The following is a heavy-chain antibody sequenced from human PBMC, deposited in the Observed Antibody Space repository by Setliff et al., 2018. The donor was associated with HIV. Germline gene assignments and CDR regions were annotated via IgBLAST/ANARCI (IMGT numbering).Heavy chain of an antibody. J-gene: IGHJ3*01. CDR1: GGSISSGSYY. V-gene: IGHV4-61*09. CDR3: ARAPPGIQNDAFDV. Sequence: SETLSLTCSVSGGSISSGSYYWTWIRQPAGKGPEWIGHIYTNGYTNYNPSLKSRVTISVDTSKNQFSLRLTSVTAADTAVYYCARAPPGIQNDAFDVWGQGTMVTVS. CDR2: IYTNGYT.